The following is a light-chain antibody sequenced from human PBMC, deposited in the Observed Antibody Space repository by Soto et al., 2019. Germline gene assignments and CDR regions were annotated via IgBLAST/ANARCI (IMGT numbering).Light chain of an antibody. CDR2: AAS. CDR3: QQSSSTPQT. Sequence: DIQMTQSPSSLSESVGASVTITCRASQNINTYLNWYHQKQGKAPKLLIYAASSLQSGVPSRFSGSGSGTDLTIAISSLQPEDFATYYCQQSSSTPQTFGGGTKVDI. J-gene: IGKJ4*01. CDR1: QNINTY. V-gene: IGKV1-39*01.